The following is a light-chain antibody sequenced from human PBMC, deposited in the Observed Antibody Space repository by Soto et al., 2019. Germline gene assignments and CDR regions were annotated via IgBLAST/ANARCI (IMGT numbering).Light chain of an antibody. CDR2: DVS. V-gene: IGLV2-14*01. CDR3: GSYTTSSTLYV. J-gene: IGLJ1*01. Sequence: QSALTQPASVSGSPGQPITISCTGTSSDVGGYNYVSWYQQHPGKAPKVMIYDVSNRPSGVSNRLSGSKSGNTASLTISGLQAEDEADYYCGSYTTSSTLYVFGTGTKLTVL. CDR1: SSDVGGYNY.